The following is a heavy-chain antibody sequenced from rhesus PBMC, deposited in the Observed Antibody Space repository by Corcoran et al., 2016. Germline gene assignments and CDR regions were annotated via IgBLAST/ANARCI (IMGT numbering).Heavy chain of an antibody. CDR1: GYTFTDPY. CDR2: VDPEDGEA. CDR3: AREVGGGTEFDY. J-gene: IGHJ4*01. Sequence: EVQLVQSGAEVKKPGATVKISCKASGYTFTDPYLHLVRQAPGKGIEWKGGVDPEDGEADNEQKFQERGSRTADIATDKADMELSSLRAEDTAGYYGAREVGGGTEFDYWGQGGLVTGSS. V-gene: IGHV1-111*02. D-gene: IGHD1-44*02.